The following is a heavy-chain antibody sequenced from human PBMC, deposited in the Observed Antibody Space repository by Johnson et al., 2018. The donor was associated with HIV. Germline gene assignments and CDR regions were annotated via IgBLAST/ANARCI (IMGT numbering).Heavy chain of an antibody. CDR2: ISSSGSTI. Sequence: QVQLVESGGGLVKPGGSLRLSCAASGFTFSDYYMNWIRQAPGKGLEWVSYISSSGSTIYYADSVKGRFTISRDNANNSLYLQMNSLRAEDTAVYYCARVGIYYDSIEDAFDIWGQGTMVTVSS. CDR1: GFTFSDYY. V-gene: IGHV3-11*04. CDR3: ARVGIYYDSIEDAFDI. D-gene: IGHD3-22*01. J-gene: IGHJ3*02.